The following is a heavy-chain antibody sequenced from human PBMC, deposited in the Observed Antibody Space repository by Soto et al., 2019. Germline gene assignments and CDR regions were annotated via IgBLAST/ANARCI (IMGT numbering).Heavy chain of an antibody. Sequence: PGGSLSVSCAGSGFTLSDDYIDWVRQAPGKCLEWVGRSRDKPQGYSTAYAASVKGRFTTSRDESKNSAYLQMNSLKTEDTAVYYCVRATYFSDSSGYTRCLDYWGQGTMVTVSS. CDR1: GFTLSDDY. CDR3: VRATYFSDSSGYTRCLDY. J-gene: IGHJ4*02. CDR2: SRDKPQGYST. V-gene: IGHV3-72*01. D-gene: IGHD3-22*01.